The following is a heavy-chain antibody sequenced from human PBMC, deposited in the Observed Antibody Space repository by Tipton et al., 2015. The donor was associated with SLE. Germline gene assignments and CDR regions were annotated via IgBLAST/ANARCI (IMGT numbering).Heavy chain of an antibody. V-gene: IGHV3-NL1*01. Sequence: SLRLSCAASGFTFSSYAMHWVRQAPGKGLEWVSVIYGGGNTHYADSVKGRFTISRDNSKNTLFLQMNSLRPEDTAVYYCVREAQIGVLDYWGQGTPVTVSS. CDR2: IYGGGNT. J-gene: IGHJ4*02. CDR3: VREAQIGVLDY. CDR1: GFTFSSYA. D-gene: IGHD2-8*01.